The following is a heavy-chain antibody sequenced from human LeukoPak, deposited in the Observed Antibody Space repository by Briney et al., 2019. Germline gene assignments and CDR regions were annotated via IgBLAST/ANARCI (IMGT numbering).Heavy chain of an antibody. CDR2: IIPIFGTA. CDR3: ARVVGCSSTSCYPPLSYYYYYGMDV. D-gene: IGHD2-2*01. Sequence: ASVKVSCTASGGTFSSYAISWVRQAPGQRLEWMGGIIPIFGTANYAQKFQGRVTITADESTSTAYMELSSLRSEDTAVYYCARVVGCSSTSCYPPLSYYYYYGMDVWGQGTTVTVSS. CDR1: GGTFSSYA. J-gene: IGHJ6*02. V-gene: IGHV1-69*01.